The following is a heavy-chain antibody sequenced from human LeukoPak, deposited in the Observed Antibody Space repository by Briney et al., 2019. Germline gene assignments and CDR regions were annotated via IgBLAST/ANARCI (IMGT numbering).Heavy chain of an antibody. CDR1: GGSISSYY. Sequence: SETLSLTCTVSGGSISSYYWSWIRQPPGKGLEWIGCIYYSGSTNYNPSLKSRVTISVDTSKNQFSLKLSSVTAADTAVYYCARASIADDAFDIWGQGTMVTVSS. J-gene: IGHJ3*02. D-gene: IGHD6-6*01. CDR3: ARASIADDAFDI. V-gene: IGHV4-59*01. CDR2: IYYSGST.